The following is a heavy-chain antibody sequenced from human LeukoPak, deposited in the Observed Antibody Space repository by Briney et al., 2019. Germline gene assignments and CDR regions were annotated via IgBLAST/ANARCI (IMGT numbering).Heavy chain of an antibody. CDR1: GGSISSSSYY. V-gene: IGHV4-39*07. Sequence: SETLSLTCSVSGGSISSSSYYWGWIRQPPGKGLEYIGSIYYSGFTYYNPSLKSRVAISVDTSKNQFSLKLSSVTAADTAVYFCARQSTAPPVYYYYGMDVWGQGTAVTVSS. CDR2: IYYSGFT. D-gene: IGHD2-2*01. CDR3: ARQSTAPPVYYYYGMDV. J-gene: IGHJ6*02.